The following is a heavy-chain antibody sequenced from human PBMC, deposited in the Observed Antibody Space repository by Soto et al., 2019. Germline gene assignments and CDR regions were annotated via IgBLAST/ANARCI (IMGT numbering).Heavy chain of an antibody. CDR1: GYTFTNYG. CDR2: ISAYNGNT. V-gene: IGHV1-18*01. Sequence: QVQLVQSGADVKKPGASVKVSCKASGYTFTNYGISWVRQAPGQGLEWMGWISAYNGNTNYAQKLQGRLTMTTDTSTSTAYMERRSLRSDDTAVYYFSRDYYDFWSGYHVPPPIGYWGQGTLVTVSS. CDR3: SRDYYDFWSGYHVPPPIGY. J-gene: IGHJ4*02. D-gene: IGHD3-3*01.